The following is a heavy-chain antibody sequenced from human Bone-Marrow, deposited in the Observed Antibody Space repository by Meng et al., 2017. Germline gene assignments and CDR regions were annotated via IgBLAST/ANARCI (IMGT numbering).Heavy chain of an antibody. J-gene: IGHJ4*02. V-gene: IGHV1-2*06. CDR1: GYTFTGYY. CDR2: INPKGGDT. Sequence: SVNVSCKASGYTFTGYYMHWLRQAPGQGLEWMGRINPKGGDTHYAQKFQARVTMTGDTSNSTAYLELNGLRSDDTAMYYCARDEDISAAGRLFGDYWGQGTLVTVSS. CDR3: ARDEDISAAGRLFGDY. D-gene: IGHD6-25*01.